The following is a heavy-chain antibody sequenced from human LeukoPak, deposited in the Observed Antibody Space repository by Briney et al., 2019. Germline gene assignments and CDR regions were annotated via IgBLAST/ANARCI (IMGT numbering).Heavy chain of an antibody. V-gene: IGHV4-59*08. J-gene: IGHJ6*02. Sequence: SETLSLTCTVSGGSISSYYWSWIRQPPGKGLEWIGYIYYSGSTNYNPSLKSRVTISVDTSKNQFSLKLSSVTAADTAVYCCATIRNDGYYYYGMDVWGQGTTVTVSS. CDR3: ATIRNDGYYYYGMDV. CDR2: IYYSGST. D-gene: IGHD1-1*01. CDR1: GGSISSYY.